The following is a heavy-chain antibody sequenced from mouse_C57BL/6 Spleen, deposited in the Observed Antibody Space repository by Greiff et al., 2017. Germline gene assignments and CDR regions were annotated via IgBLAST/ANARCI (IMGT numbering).Heavy chain of an antibody. CDR2: IYPRDGST. CDR3: ARFYSRGYFDV. J-gene: IGHJ1*03. V-gene: IGHV1-85*01. Sequence: VQLQQSGPELVKPGASVKLSCKASGYTFTSYDINWVKQRPGQGLEWIGSIYPRDGSTKYNEKLKGRATLTVDTASSTAYMQLHSLTSEDSAVYFCARFYSRGYFDVWGTGTTVTVSS. D-gene: IGHD2-12*01. CDR1: GYTFTSYD.